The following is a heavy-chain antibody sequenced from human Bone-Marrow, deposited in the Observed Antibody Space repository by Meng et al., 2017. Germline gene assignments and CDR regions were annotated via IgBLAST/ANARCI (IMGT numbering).Heavy chain of an antibody. V-gene: IGHV4-4*02. Sequence: SETLSLTCTVSGGSISSSNWWSWVRQPPGKGLEWIGYIYYSGSTNYNPSLKSRVTISVDTSKNQFSLKLSSVTAADTAVYYCARSPKSRDYYGSGSYYSRFDPWGQGTLVTVSS. D-gene: IGHD3-10*01. J-gene: IGHJ5*02. CDR1: GGSISSSNW. CDR3: ARSPKSRDYYGSGSYYSRFDP. CDR2: IYYSGST.